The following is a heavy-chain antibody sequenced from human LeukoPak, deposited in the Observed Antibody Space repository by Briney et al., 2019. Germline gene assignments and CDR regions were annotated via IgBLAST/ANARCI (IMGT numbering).Heavy chain of an antibody. CDR3: AKEDYSSSWYALDY. Sequence: GGSLRLSCAASGFTFDDYAIYWLRQGPGKGLEWVSLISGDGGSIYYADSVKGRFTISRDNSKNSLYLQMNSLRTEDTALYYCAKEDYSSSWYALDYWGQGTLVTVSS. CDR1: GFTFDDYA. J-gene: IGHJ4*02. V-gene: IGHV3-43*02. CDR2: ISGDGGSI. D-gene: IGHD6-13*01.